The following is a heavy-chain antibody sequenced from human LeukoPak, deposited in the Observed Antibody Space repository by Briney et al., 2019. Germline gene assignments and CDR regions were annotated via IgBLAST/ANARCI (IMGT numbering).Heavy chain of an antibody. Sequence: ASVKVSCKASGYTFTSYGISWVRQAPGQGLEWMGWISAYNGSTNYAQKLQGRVTMTTDTSTSTAYMEPRSLRSDDTAVYYCARDLDEEYSSGWSDYWGQGTLVTVSS. D-gene: IGHD6-19*01. CDR3: ARDLDEEYSSGWSDY. J-gene: IGHJ4*02. CDR2: ISAYNGST. V-gene: IGHV1-18*01. CDR1: GYTFTSYG.